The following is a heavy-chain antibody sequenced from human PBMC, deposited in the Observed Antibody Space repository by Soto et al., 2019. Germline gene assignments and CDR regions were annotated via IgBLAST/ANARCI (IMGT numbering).Heavy chain of an antibody. CDR3: ARDESGYSYGPEDNWFDP. CDR2: INHSGST. CDR1: GGSFIGYY. J-gene: IGHJ5*02. Sequence: QVQLQQWGAGLLKPSETLSLTCAVYGGSFIGYYWSWIRQPPGKGLEWIGEINHSGSTNYNPSLKSRVTISVDTSKNQFSLKLSSVTAADTAVYYCARDESGYSYGPEDNWFDPWGQGTLVTVSS. D-gene: IGHD5-18*01. V-gene: IGHV4-34*01.